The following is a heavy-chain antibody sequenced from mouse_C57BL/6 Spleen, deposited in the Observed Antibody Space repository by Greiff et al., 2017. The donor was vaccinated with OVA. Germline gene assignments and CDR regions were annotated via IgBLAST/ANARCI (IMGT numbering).Heavy chain of an antibody. Sequence: VKLQESGPELVKPGASVKISCKASGYAFSSSWMNWVKQRPGKGLEWIGRIYPGDGDTNYNGKFKGKATLTADKSSSTAYMQLSSLTSEDSAVYFCAEGLLLHFAYWGQGTLVTVSA. V-gene: IGHV1-82*01. J-gene: IGHJ3*01. CDR2: IYPGDGDT. CDR3: AEGLLLHFAY. D-gene: IGHD2-1*01. CDR1: GYAFSSSW.